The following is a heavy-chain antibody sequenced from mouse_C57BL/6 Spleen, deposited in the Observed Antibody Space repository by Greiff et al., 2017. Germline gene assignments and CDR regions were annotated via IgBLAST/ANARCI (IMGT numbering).Heavy chain of an antibody. Sequence: VQLKESGGGLVKPGGSLKLSCAASGFTFSDYGMHWVRQATEKGLEWVAYISSGSSTIYYADTVKGRFTISRDNAKNTLFLQMTSLRSEDTAMYYCARSITTVVVSPYYFDYWGQGTTLTVSS. CDR2: ISSGSSTI. CDR1: GFTFSDYG. CDR3: ARSITTVVVSPYYFDY. D-gene: IGHD1-1*01. V-gene: IGHV5-17*01. J-gene: IGHJ2*01.